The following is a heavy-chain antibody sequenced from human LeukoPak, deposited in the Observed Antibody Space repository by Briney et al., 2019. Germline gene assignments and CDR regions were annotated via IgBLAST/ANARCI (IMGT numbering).Heavy chain of an antibody. Sequence: GRSLRLSCAASGFTFSSYAMHWVRQAPGKGLEWVAVISYDGSNKYYADSVKGRFTISRDNSKNTLYLQMNSLRAEDTAVYYCARALWFGELLPIDWGQGTLVTVSS. CDR1: GFTFSSYA. CDR2: ISYDGSNK. J-gene: IGHJ4*02. CDR3: ARALWFGELLPID. V-gene: IGHV3-30*04. D-gene: IGHD3-10*01.